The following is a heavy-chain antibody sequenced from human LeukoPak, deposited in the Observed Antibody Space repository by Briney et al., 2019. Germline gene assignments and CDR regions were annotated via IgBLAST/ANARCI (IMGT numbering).Heavy chain of an antibody. V-gene: IGHV3-23*01. D-gene: IGHD6-13*01. CDR1: GFTFSSYA. CDR2: ISGSGGST. Sequence: QPGGSLILSCAASGFTFSSYAMSWVRQAPGKGLEWVSAISGSGGSTYYADSVKGRFTISRDNSKNTLYLQMNSLRAEDTAVYYCAKGAEYHYYYGMDVWGQGTTVTVSS. J-gene: IGHJ6*02. CDR3: AKGAEYHYYYGMDV.